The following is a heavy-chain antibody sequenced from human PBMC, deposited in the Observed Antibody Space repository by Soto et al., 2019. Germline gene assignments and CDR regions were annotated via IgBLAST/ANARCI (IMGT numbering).Heavy chain of an antibody. Sequence: SETLSLTCTVSGGSISSYYWSWIRQPPGKGLEWIGYIYYSGSTNYNPSLKSRVTISVDTSKNQFSLKLSSVTAADTAVYYCASMVYGDYRTGAHYYYMDVWGKGTTVTVSS. CDR2: IYYSGST. J-gene: IGHJ6*03. CDR3: ASMVYGDYRTGAHYYYMDV. D-gene: IGHD4-17*01. CDR1: GGSISSYY. V-gene: IGHV4-59*01.